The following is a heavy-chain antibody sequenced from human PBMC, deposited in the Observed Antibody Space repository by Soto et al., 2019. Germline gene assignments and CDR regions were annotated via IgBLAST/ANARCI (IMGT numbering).Heavy chain of an antibody. CDR1: GGSISSYY. CDR2: IYYSGST. J-gene: IGHJ4*02. V-gene: IGHV4-59*12. Sequence: SETLSLTCTVSGGSISSYYWSWIRQPPGKGLEWIGYIYYSGSTNYNPSLKSRVTISVDTSKNQFSLKLSSVTAADTAVYYCARVKRPPYYFDYWGQGTLVTVSS. CDR3: ARVKRPPYYFDY. D-gene: IGHD6-6*01.